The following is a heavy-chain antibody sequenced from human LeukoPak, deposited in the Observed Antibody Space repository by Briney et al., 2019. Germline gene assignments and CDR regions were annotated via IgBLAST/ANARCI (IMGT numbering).Heavy chain of an antibody. CDR3: TTDSYYDFWSGYLYYFDY. CDR2: IKSKTDGGTT. D-gene: IGHD3-3*01. J-gene: IGHJ4*02. V-gene: IGHV3-15*01. CDR1: GFTFSNAW. Sequence: PGGSLRLSCAASGFTFSNAWMSWVRQAPGGGLEWVGRIKSKTDGGTTDYAAPVKGRFTISRDDSKNTLYLQMNSLKTEDTAVYYCTTDSYYDFWSGYLYYFDYWGQGTLVTVSS.